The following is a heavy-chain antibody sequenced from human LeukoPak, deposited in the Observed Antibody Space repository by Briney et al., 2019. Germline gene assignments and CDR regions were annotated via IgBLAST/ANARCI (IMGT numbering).Heavy chain of an antibody. CDR3: TRDGSSGYHPLGWFHY. J-gene: IGHJ4*02. CDR1: GFTFSSYE. D-gene: IGHD3-22*01. Sequence: GGSLRLSCAASGFTFSSYEMNWVRQAPGKGLEWVSYISSSGSTIYYADSVKGRCTIPRDNAKNSLYLQMNSLRAEDTAVYYCTRDGSSGYHPLGWFHYWGQGTLVTVSS. V-gene: IGHV3-48*03. CDR2: ISSSGSTI.